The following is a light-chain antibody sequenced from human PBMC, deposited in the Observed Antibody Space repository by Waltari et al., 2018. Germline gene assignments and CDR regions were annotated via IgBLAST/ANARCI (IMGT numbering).Light chain of an antibody. J-gene: IGKJ2*01. V-gene: IGKV3-20*01. CDR1: QSFSSSF. CDR2: GAS. CDR3: QQYGGSPPYT. Sequence: IVLTQSPGTLTLSPGDRATLSCRARQSFSSSFLAWYQQKPGQAPRLLNYGASSRATGTPDRFSGGGSGTDYTLTISRLEPEDFAVYYCQQYGGSPPYTFGQGTKLEI.